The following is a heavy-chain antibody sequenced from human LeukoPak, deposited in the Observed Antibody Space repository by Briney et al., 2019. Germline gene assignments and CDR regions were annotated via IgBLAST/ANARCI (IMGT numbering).Heavy chain of an antibody. D-gene: IGHD5-24*01. CDR2: INPSGGST. J-gene: IGHJ4*02. V-gene: IGHV1-46*03. CDR1: GYTFTSYY. Sequence: ASVKVSCKASGYTFTSYYMHWVRQAPGQGLEWMGIINPSGGSTSYAQKFQGRVTVTRDTSTSTVYMELSSLRSEDTAVYYCAILFTIVEMATISQVDYWGQGTLVTVSS. CDR3: AILFTIVEMATISQVDY.